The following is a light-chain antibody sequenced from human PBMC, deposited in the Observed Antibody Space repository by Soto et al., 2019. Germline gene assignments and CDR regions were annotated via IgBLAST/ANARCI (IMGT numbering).Light chain of an antibody. J-gene: IGKJ1*01. V-gene: IGKV1-5*03. CDR3: QQYNSYRWT. Sequence: DFLMTQSPSTLSASVGARVTITCRASQSISDRLAWYQQKPGNAPKLLIYKASSLQSGVPSRFSGSGSGTEFTLTIISLQPDDFAMYYCQQYNSYRWTFGQGTKVEIK. CDR2: KAS. CDR1: QSISDR.